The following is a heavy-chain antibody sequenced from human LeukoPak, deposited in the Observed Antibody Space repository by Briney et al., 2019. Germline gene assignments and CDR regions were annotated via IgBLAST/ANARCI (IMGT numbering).Heavy chain of an antibody. CDR2: IYTSGST. D-gene: IGHD1-26*01. J-gene: IGHJ4*02. Sequence: SETLSLTCTVSGGSISSYYWSWIRQPAGKGLEWIGRIYTSGSTNYNPSLKSRVTMSVDTSKNQFSLKLSSVTAADTAVYYCARGGNFYRGHYFDYWGQGALVTVSS. CDR1: GGSISSYY. V-gene: IGHV4-4*07. CDR3: ARGGNFYRGHYFDY.